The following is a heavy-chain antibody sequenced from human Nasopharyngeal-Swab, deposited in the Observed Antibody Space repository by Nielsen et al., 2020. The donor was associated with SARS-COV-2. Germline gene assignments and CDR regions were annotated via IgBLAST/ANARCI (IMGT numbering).Heavy chain of an antibody. CDR2: IYTSGST. CDR1: GGSISSGSYY. V-gene: IGHV4-61*02. J-gene: IGHJ4*02. Sequence: SETLSLTCTVSGGSISSGSYYWSWIRQPAGKGLEWIGRIYTSGSTNYNPSLKSRVTISVDTSKNQFSLKLSSVTAADTAVYYCARRGYSSSWHGRYFDYWGQGTLVTVSS. D-gene: IGHD6-13*01. CDR3: ARRGYSSSWHGRYFDY.